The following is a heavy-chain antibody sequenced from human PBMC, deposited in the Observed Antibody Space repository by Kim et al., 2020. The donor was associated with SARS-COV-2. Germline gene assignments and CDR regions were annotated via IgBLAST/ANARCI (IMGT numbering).Heavy chain of an antibody. D-gene: IGHD3-10*01. Sequence: ASVKVSCKASGYTFTSYGISWVRQAPGQGLEWMGWISAYNGNTNYAQKLQGRVTMTTDTSTSTAYMELRSLRSDDTAVYYCARDADLRNYYGSGSRDGPIDYWGQGTLVTVSS. J-gene: IGHJ4*02. V-gene: IGHV1-18*04. CDR2: ISAYNGNT. CDR1: GYTFTSYG. CDR3: ARDADLRNYYGSGSRDGPIDY.